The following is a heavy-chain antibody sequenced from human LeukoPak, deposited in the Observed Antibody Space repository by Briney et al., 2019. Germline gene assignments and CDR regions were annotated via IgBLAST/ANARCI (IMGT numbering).Heavy chain of an antibody. V-gene: IGHV3-74*01. CDR2: INSDGSST. D-gene: IGHD1-26*01. CDR3: LTIVETTIDAFDI. J-gene: IGHJ3*02. Sequence: GGSLRLSCAASGFTFSSYWMHWVRQAPGKGLVWVSRINSDGSSTSYADSVKGRFTISRDNAKNTLYLQMNSLRAEDTAVYYCLTIVETTIDAFDIWGQGTMVTVSS. CDR1: GFTFSSYW.